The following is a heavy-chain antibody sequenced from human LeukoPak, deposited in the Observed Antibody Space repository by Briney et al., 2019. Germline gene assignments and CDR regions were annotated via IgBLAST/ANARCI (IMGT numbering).Heavy chain of an antibody. CDR1: GFTFSSYS. D-gene: IGHD3-22*01. V-gene: IGHV3-48*01. CDR3: ARDMETYYYGSSVYMDV. J-gene: IGHJ6*03. Sequence: GGSLRLSCAASGFTFSSYSMNWVRQAPGKGLEWVSYISSSSSTIYYADSVKGRFTISRDNAKNSLYLQMNSLRAEDTAVYYCARDMETYYYGSSVYMDVWGKGTTVTVSS. CDR2: ISSSSSTI.